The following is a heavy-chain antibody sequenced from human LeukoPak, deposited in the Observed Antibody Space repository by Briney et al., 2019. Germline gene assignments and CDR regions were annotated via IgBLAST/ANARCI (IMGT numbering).Heavy chain of an antibody. J-gene: IGHJ4*02. CDR1: GGSISSSSYY. CDR3: ARGQIYDSSGYYPV. D-gene: IGHD3-22*01. CDR2: IYYSGST. V-gene: IGHV4-39*07. Sequence: SETLSLTCTVSGGSISSSSYYWGWIRQPPGKGLEWIGSIYYSGSTYYNPSLKSRVTISVDTSKNQFSLKLSSVTAADTAVYYCARGQIYDSSGYYPVWGQGTLVTVSS.